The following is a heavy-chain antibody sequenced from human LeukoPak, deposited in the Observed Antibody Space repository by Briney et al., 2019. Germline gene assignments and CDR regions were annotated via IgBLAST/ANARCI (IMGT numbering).Heavy chain of an antibody. V-gene: IGHV4-39*01. Sequence: SETLSLTCTVSGGSISGSSYYWGWIRQPPGKGLEWIGSICYSGSTYYNPSLKSRVTISVDTSKNQFSLKLSSVTAADTAVYYCARVLVWFGHVSFMDVWGKGTTVTISS. D-gene: IGHD3-10*01. J-gene: IGHJ6*03. CDR2: ICYSGST. CDR3: ARVLVWFGHVSFMDV. CDR1: GGSISGSSYY.